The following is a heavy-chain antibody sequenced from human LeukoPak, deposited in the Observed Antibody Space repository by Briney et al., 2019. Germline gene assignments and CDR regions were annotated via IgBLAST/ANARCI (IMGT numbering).Heavy chain of an antibody. CDR3: ARAAPLVGATLMDV. CDR2: INSDGSST. CDR1: GFTVSSYW. V-gene: IGHV3-74*01. D-gene: IGHD1-26*01. Sequence: GGSLRLSCAASGFTVSSYWMHWVRQAPGKGLVWVSRINSDGSSTSYADSVKGRFTISRDNAKNTLYLQMNSLRAEDTAVYYCARAAPLVGATLMDVWGKGTTITVSS. J-gene: IGHJ6*03.